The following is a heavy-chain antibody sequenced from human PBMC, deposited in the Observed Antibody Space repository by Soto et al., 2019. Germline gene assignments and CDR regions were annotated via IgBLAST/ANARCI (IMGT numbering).Heavy chain of an antibody. V-gene: IGHV3-33*01. D-gene: IGHD3-22*01. CDR1: GFSLRGYG. CDR2: IWYHGTTK. Sequence: QVQLVESGGGVVQPGRSLRLSCEVSGFSLRGYGMHWVRQAPGKGLEWVAVIWYHGTTKNYADSVKGRFTISRDSSKNTVYLQMDSLKVEDTAVYYCARDVDRTSHLNWFDPWGQGVMVTVSS. J-gene: IGHJ5*02. CDR3: ARDVDRTSHLNWFDP.